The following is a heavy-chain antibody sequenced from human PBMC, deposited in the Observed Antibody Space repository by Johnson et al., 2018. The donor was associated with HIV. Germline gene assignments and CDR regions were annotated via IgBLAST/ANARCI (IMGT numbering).Heavy chain of an antibody. CDR3: ARLMAARTLDDAFDL. CDR1: GFTFDDYA. D-gene: IGHD6-13*01. J-gene: IGHJ3*01. V-gene: IGHV3-9*01. CDR2: ISWNSGSI. Sequence: VQLVEFGGGLVQPGRYLRLSCEASGFTFDDYAMHWVRQAPGKGLEWVSGISWNSGSIGYADSVKGRFTISRDNAKNSLYLQMNSLRVEDTALYYCARLMAARTLDDAFDLWGQGTMVTVSS.